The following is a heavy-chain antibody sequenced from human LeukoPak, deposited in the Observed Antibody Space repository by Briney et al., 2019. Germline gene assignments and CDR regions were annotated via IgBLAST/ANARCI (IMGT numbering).Heavy chain of an antibody. CDR2: INHSGDI. CDR3: ARHGPKYSSSWYYFDY. Sequence: SETLSLTCGVYGESFSGFYWSWIRQTPGKGLQWIGEINHSGDINYNPSLKSRVTISVDTSKNQFSLKLSSVTAADTAAYYCARHGPKYSSSWYYFDYWGQGTLVTVSS. V-gene: IGHV4-34*01. D-gene: IGHD6-13*01. J-gene: IGHJ4*02. CDR1: GESFSGFY.